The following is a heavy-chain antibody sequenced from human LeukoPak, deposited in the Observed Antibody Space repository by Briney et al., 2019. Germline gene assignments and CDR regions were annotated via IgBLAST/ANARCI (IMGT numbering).Heavy chain of an antibody. CDR1: GGSISSYY. V-gene: IGHV4-59*08. Sequence: SETLSLTCTVSGGSISSYYWSWIRQPPGKGLEWIGYVYYSGSTNYNPSLKSRVTISVDTSKNQFSLKLSSVTAADTAVYYCARQKIAVAGYNDYWGQGTLVTVSS. CDR2: VYYSGST. D-gene: IGHD6-19*01. CDR3: ARQKIAVAGYNDY. J-gene: IGHJ4*02.